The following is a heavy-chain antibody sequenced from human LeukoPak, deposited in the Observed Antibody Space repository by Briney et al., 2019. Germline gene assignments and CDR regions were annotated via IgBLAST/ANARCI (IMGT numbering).Heavy chain of an antibody. CDR2: IYTSGST. CDR3: ARHPSVAGTKGGFDH. V-gene: IGHV4-61*02. D-gene: IGHD6-19*01. J-gene: IGHJ4*02. Sequence: SQTLSLTCTVSGGSISSGSYYWSWIRQPAGKGLEWIGRIYTSGSTNYNPSLKSRVTISVDTSKNQFSLKLSSVTAADTAVYYCARHPSVAGTKGGFDHWGQGTLVTVSS. CDR1: GGSISSGSYY.